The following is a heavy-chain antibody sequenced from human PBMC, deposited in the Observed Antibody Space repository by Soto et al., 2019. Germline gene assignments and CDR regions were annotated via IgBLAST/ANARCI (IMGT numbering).Heavy chain of an antibody. Sequence: GGSLRLSCVASGFSLSDYAVNWVRQAPGKGLEWVSFISSDSRTIYYADSVEGRFTVSRDNAKNSLSLQINSLRAEDAAVYYCARSRIVMIVVVVPYFFDSWGKGALVTVSS. CDR3: ARSRIVMIVVVVPYFFDS. V-gene: IGHV3-48*04. CDR1: GFSLSDYA. D-gene: IGHD3-22*01. J-gene: IGHJ4*02. CDR2: ISSDSRTI.